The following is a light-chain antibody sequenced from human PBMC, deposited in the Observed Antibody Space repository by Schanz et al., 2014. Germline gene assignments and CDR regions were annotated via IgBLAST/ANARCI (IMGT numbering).Light chain of an antibody. CDR3: QQGRNWPMT. CDR1: QSVAIH. J-gene: IGKJ1*01. Sequence: EIMMTQSPATLSLSPGERAALSCRASQSVAIHLAWYQQRPGQAPRLLIHDASNRATGIPARFSGSGAGTDFTLTISGLEPEDFAVYFCQQGRNWPMTFGQGTKVEIK. CDR2: DAS. V-gene: IGKV3-11*01.